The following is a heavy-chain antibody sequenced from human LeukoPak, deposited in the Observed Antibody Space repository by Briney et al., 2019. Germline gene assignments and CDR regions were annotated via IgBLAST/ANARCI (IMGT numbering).Heavy chain of an antibody. J-gene: IGHJ3*02. CDR1: GYSFTSYW. CDR2: IYPGDSDT. D-gene: IGHD6-6*01. Sequence: GESLKISCKGSGYSFTSYWIGWVRQMPGKGLEWMGIIYPGDSDTRYSPSFQGQVTISADKSISTAYLQWSSLKASDTAMYYCAGSRAAARPVWAFGIWGQGTMVTVSS. V-gene: IGHV5-51*01. CDR3: AGSRAAARPVWAFGI.